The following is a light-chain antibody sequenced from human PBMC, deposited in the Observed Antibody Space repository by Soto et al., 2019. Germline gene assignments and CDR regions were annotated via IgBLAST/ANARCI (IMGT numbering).Light chain of an antibody. Sequence: QSVLTQPASVSGSPGQSITISCTGTSSDVGGYNYVSWYQQHPGKAPKLMIYDVSNRPSGVSSRFSGSKSGNTASLTISGLQAEDEADYYCSSYTSSSPWVFGGGTQLTVL. CDR2: DVS. CDR1: SSDVGGYNY. CDR3: SSYTSSSPWV. V-gene: IGLV2-14*01. J-gene: IGLJ3*02.